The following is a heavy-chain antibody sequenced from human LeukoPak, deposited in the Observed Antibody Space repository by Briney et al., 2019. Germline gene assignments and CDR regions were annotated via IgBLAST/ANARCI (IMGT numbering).Heavy chain of an antibody. D-gene: IGHD2-2*01. CDR3: ARGRLTSCYDY. CDR1: GGSISSSSYY. J-gene: IGHJ4*02. V-gene: IGHV4-39*01. CDR2: IYYSGST. Sequence: SETLSLTCTASGGSISSSSYYWGWIRQPPGKGLEWIGSIYYSGSTYYNPSLKSRVTVSVDTSKNQFSLKLSSVTAADTAVYYCARGRLTSCYDYWGQGTLVTVSS.